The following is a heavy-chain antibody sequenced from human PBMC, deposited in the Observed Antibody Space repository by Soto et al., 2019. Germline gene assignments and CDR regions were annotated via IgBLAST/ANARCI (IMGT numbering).Heavy chain of an antibody. CDR2: INHSGST. CDR1: GGSFSGYY. D-gene: IGHD6-13*01. CDR3: AIVEQQLVPRSYVMDV. Sequence: PSETLSLTCAVYGGSFSGYYWSWIRQPPGKGLEWIGEINHSGSTNYNPSLKSRVTISVDTSKNQFSLKLSSVTAADTAVYYCAIVEQQLVPRSYVMDVRGQRSSDTVSS. V-gene: IGHV4-34*01. J-gene: IGHJ6*02.